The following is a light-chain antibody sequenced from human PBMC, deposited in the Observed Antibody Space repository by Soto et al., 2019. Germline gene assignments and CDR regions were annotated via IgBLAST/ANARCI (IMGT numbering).Light chain of an antibody. CDR2: DVN. Sequence: QSALTQPRSVSGSPGQSVAISCTGTSSDVGGYNHVSWYQQHPGKAPKLMVYDVNKRPSGVPDRFSGSKSGNTASLTISGLQGEDEADYYCSAYTVSRTYVFGTGTKVTVL. V-gene: IGLV2-11*01. CDR3: SAYTVSRTYV. J-gene: IGLJ1*01. CDR1: SSDVGGYNH.